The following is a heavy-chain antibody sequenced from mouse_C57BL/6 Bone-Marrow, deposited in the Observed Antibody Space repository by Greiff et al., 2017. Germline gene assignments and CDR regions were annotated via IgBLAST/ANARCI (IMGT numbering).Heavy chain of an antibody. CDR2: INPNYGTT. J-gene: IGHJ2*01. Sequence: VQLQQSGPELVKPGASVKISCKASGYSFTDYNMNWVKQSNGKSLEWIGVINPNYGTTSYNQKFKGKATLTVDQSSSTAYMQLNSLPSEDSSVLDCARWTIFYGTPFDYWGQGTTLTVSS. D-gene: IGHD2-1*01. V-gene: IGHV1-39*01. CDR1: GYSFTDYN. CDR3: ARWTIFYGTPFDY.